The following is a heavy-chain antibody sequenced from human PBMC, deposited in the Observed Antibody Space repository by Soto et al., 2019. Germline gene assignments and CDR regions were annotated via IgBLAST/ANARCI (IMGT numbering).Heavy chain of an antibody. CDR2: ISYDGSNK. J-gene: IGHJ4*02. D-gene: IGHD1-26*01. V-gene: IGHV3-30-3*01. CDR3: ARDSGGNSDYFDY. CDR1: GFTFSSYA. Sequence: PGGSLRLSCAASGFTFSSYAMHWVRQAPGKGLEWVAVISYDGSNKYYADSVKGRFTISRDNSKNTLYLQMNSLRAEDTAVYYCARDSGGNSDYFDYWGQGTLVTVSS.